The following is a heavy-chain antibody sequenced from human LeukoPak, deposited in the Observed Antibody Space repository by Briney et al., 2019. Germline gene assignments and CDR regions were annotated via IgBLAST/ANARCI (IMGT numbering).Heavy chain of an antibody. V-gene: IGHV4-38-2*01. Sequence: PSETLSLTCAVSGYSISSGYYWGWFRQPPGKGLEWIGCMYHSGSTYYNPSLKSRVTISLDTSKNQFSLKLSSVTAADTAVYYCARQGGSSSPYYYYYMDVWGKGTTVTVTS. CDR2: MYHSGST. CDR3: ARQGGSSSPYYYYYMDV. J-gene: IGHJ6*03. D-gene: IGHD6-13*01. CDR1: GYSISSGYY.